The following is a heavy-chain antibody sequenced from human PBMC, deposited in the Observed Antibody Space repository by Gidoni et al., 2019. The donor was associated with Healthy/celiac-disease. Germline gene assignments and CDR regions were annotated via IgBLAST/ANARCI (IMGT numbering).Heavy chain of an antibody. CDR2: IWYDGSNK. Sequence: QVQLVESGGGVVQPGGSLRLSCAASGFTLSSYGMQWVRQAPGKGLEWVACIWYDGSNKYYADSVKGRFTISRDNSKNTLYLQMNSLRAEDTAVYYCARELIAADAYYFDYWGQGTLVTVSS. V-gene: IGHV3-33*01. CDR3: ARELIAADAYYFDY. J-gene: IGHJ4*02. D-gene: IGHD6-13*01. CDR1: GFTLSSYG.